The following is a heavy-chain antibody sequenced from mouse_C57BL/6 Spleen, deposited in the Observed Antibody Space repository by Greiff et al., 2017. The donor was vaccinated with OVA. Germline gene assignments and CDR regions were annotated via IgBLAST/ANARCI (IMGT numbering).Heavy chain of an antibody. D-gene: IGHD1-1*02. J-gene: IGHJ4*01. CDR1: GFNIKDDY. CDR2: IDPENGDT. Sequence: VQLKQSGAELVRPGASVKLSCTASGFNIKDDYMHWVKQRPEHGLEWIGWIDPENGDTEYASKFQGKATITADTSSNTAYLQLSSLTSEDTAVYYCTTYGRDYAMDYWGQGTSVTVSS. V-gene: IGHV14-4*01. CDR3: TTYGRDYAMDY.